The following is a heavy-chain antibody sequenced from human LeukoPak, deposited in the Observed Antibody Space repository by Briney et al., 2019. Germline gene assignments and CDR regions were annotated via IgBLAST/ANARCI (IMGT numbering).Heavy chain of an antibody. Sequence: SSETLSLTCTVSGGSISSGSYYWSWIRQPAGKGLEWIGRIYTSGSTNYNPSLKSRVTISVDTSKNQFSLKLSSVTAADTAVYYCARGGYSSSGLDYWGQGTLVTVSS. CDR2: IYTSGST. CDR3: ARGGYSSSGLDY. V-gene: IGHV4-61*02. CDR1: GGSISSGSYY. J-gene: IGHJ4*02. D-gene: IGHD6-6*01.